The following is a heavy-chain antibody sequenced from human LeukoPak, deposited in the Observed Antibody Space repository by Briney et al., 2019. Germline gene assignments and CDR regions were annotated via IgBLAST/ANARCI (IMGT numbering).Heavy chain of an antibody. D-gene: IGHD6-6*01. CDR1: GFTFSSYG. J-gene: IGHJ4*02. CDR3: AKGFVEPRPHYFDY. Sequence: GGSLRLSCAASGFTFSSYGMSWVRQAPGKGLEWVSAISGSGGSTYYADSVKGRFTISRDNSKNTLYLQMNSLSADDTGIYYCAKGFVEPRPHYFDYWGQGTLATVSS. V-gene: IGHV3-23*01. CDR2: ISGSGGST.